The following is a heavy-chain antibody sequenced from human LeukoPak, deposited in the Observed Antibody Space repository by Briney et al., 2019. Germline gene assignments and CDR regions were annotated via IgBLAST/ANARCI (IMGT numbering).Heavy chain of an antibody. CDR1: GFTLSSHG. V-gene: IGHV3-33*01. CDR3: ARDLSFGSLDF. D-gene: IGHD1-26*01. J-gene: IGHJ4*02. CDR2: MWYDGSKE. Sequence: PGGSLRLSCAASGFTLSSHGMHWVRQAPGKGLEWVAGMWYDGSKEDYADSVMGRFTISRDMSKNTLNLQMNSLRVEDTAMFYCARDLSFGSLDFRGQGTLVTVSS.